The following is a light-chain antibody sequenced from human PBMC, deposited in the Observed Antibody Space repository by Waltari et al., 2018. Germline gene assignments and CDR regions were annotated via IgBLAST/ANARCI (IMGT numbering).Light chain of an antibody. CDR2: KSS. CDR3: QQYKSYPVT. Sequence: DIQMTQSPSTLSAAVGDRVTFTCPASQAINNWLAWYQQKPGKAPKVLIYKSSILERGVSSRFSGSGSGTEFTLTINSLQADDSATYYCQQYKSYPVTFGPGTKVDVK. V-gene: IGKV1-5*03. CDR1: QAINNW. J-gene: IGKJ1*01.